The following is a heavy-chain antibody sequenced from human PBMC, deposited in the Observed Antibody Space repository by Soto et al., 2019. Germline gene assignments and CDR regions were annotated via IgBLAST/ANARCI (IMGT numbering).Heavy chain of an antibody. J-gene: IGHJ4*02. D-gene: IGHD6-13*01. Sequence: QVQLQESGPGLVKPSQTLSLTCKVSGASLSSGDYYWNWIRQLPGKGLEWIGYIYYTRVTSYNPSLKSRVTMSVDTSKQPFSLKMNSVTAADTAVYFCARAAATGHPVVPDFWGQGALVTVSS. V-gene: IGHV4-31*03. CDR2: IYYTRVT. CDR3: ARAAATGHPVVPDF. CDR1: GASLSSGDYY.